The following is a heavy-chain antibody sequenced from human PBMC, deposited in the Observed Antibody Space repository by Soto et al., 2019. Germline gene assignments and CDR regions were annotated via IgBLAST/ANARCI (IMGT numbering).Heavy chain of an antibody. J-gene: IGHJ4*02. D-gene: IGHD6-13*01. CDR1: GGSISSSSYY. Sequence: SETLSLTCTVSGGSISSSSYYWGWIRQPPGKGLEWIGSIYYSGSTYYNPSLKSRVTISVDTSKNQFSLKLSSVTAADTAVYYCARTRAADTSSWRYYFDYWGQGTLVTVSS. CDR3: ARTRAADTSSWRYYFDY. V-gene: IGHV4-39*01. CDR2: IYYSGST.